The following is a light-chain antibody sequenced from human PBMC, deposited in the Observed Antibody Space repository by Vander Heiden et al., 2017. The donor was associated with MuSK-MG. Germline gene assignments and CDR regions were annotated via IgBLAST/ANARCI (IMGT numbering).Light chain of an antibody. CDR3: KQQDNLPPIT. V-gene: IGKV1-33*01. CDR2: DAS. CDR1: QDISNY. Sequence: DIQIAPSPSSLYASVGDRVTITCQASQDISNYLNWYEQKPGKAPKLLIYDASNLETGVTSRLSGSGYGKDLTFNISSQQPEDIASYYCKQQDNLPPITIGQGTLLEIK. J-gene: IGKJ5*01.